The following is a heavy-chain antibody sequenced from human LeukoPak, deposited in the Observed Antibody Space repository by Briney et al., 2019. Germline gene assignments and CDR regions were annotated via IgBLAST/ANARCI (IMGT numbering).Heavy chain of an antibody. CDR3: ARGQAAEYYDFWSGSYYYYGMDV. D-gene: IGHD3-3*01. V-gene: IGHV1-69*04. J-gene: IGHJ6*02. Sequence: AASVKVSCKASGDTFSSYAFSWVRQAPGQGLEWMGRIIPIIGIQNYAQKFQGRVTMTRNTSISTAYMELSSLRSEDTAVYYCARGQAAEYYDFWSGSYYYYGMDVWGQGTTVTVSS. CDR2: IIPIIGIQ. CDR1: GDTFSSYA.